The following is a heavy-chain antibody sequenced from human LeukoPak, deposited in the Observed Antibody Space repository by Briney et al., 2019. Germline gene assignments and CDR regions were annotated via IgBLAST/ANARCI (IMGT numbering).Heavy chain of an antibody. CDR2: INHSGST. CDR1: GGSFSGYY. D-gene: IGHD4-17*01. CDR3: ARAGYGDFNWFDP. J-gene: IGHJ5*02. Sequence: SETLSLTCAVYGGSFSGYYWSWIRQPPGKGLEWIGEINHSGSTNYNPSLKSRVTISVDTSKNQFSLKLSSVTAADTAVYYYARAGYGDFNWFDPWGQGTLVTVSS. V-gene: IGHV4-34*01.